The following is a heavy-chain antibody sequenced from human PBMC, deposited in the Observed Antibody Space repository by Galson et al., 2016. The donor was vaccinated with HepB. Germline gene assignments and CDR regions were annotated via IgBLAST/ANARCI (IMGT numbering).Heavy chain of an antibody. CDR1: GYSFTSYY. CDR2: INPSGGSP. J-gene: IGHJ6*02. V-gene: IGHV1-46*01. D-gene: IGHD6-13*01. CDR3: ARVPSSTWHYFYYGMDV. Sequence: SVKVSCKASGYSFTSYYVHWVRQAPGQGLEWMGIINPSGGSPTYAQNFRDRVTMTRDTSTSTVYMELSSLTSHDTAVYYCARVPSSTWHYFYYGMDVWGQGTTVTVSS.